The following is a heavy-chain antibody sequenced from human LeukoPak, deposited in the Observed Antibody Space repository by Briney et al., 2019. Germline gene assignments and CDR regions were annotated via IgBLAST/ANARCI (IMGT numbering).Heavy chain of an antibody. CDR1: GFTFRSYG. D-gene: IGHD4-11*01. Sequence: GGSLRLSCAASGFTFRSYGMHWVRQAPGKGLEGVAVIWYDGSKKYYADSVKGRFTISRDNSKNTLYLQMNSLRAEDTAVYYCAREGASTVPTGPHLDYWGQGTLVTVSS. V-gene: IGHV3-33*01. J-gene: IGHJ4*02. CDR2: IWYDGSKK. CDR3: AREGASTVPTGPHLDY.